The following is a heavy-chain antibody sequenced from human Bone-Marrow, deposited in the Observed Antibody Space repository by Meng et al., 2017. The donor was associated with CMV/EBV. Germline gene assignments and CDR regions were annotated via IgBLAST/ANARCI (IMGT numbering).Heavy chain of an antibody. Sequence: GGSLRLSCAASGFTFSSYAMSWVRQAPGKGLEWVSAISGSGGSTYYADSVKGRFTISRDNSKNTLYLQMNSRRAEDTAVYYCATGAGLRGYVGNWGQATLVTVSS. J-gene: IGHJ4*02. CDR1: GFTFSSYA. V-gene: IGHV3-23*01. D-gene: IGHD5-12*01. CDR2: ISGSGGST. CDR3: ATGAGLRGYVGN.